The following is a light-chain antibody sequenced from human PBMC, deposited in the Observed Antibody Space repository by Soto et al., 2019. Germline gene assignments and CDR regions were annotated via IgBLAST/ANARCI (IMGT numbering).Light chain of an antibody. V-gene: IGKV1-6*01. Sequence: IQMTQSPSSLSASVGDRVTITCRASQAIRDDLAWYQQKPGKAPNLLIYAASNLQSGVPSRFSGSGSGTDFTLTISSRQPEDFASYYCLQDYTYPRTFGQGTKVDI. J-gene: IGKJ1*01. CDR2: AAS. CDR3: LQDYTYPRT. CDR1: QAIRDD.